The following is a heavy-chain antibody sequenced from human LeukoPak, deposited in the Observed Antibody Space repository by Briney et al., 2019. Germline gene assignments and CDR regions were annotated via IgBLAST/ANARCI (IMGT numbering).Heavy chain of an antibody. Sequence: GASVKVSRKASGYTFTSYGISWVRQAPGQGLEWMGWINPNSGGTNYAQKFQGRVTMTRDTSISTAYMELSRLTSDDTAMYYCARVPIYYGSGSYYDYWGQGTLVTVSS. CDR1: GYTFTSYG. J-gene: IGHJ4*02. D-gene: IGHD3-10*01. V-gene: IGHV1-2*02. CDR3: ARVPIYYGSGSYYDY. CDR2: INPNSGGT.